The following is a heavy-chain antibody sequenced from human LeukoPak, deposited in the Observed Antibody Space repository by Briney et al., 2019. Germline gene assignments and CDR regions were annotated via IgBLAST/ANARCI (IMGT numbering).Heavy chain of an antibody. CDR3: ARDDIDFWSGYTS. V-gene: IGHV1-46*01. CDR1: GYTFTGYY. Sequence: ASVKVSCKASGYTFTGYYMHWVRQAPGQGLEWMGGIIPIFGTANYAQKFQGRVTMTRDMSTSTVYMELSSLRSEDTAVYYCARDDIDFWSGYTSWGQGTMVTVSS. CDR2: IIPIFGTA. J-gene: IGHJ3*01. D-gene: IGHD3-3*01.